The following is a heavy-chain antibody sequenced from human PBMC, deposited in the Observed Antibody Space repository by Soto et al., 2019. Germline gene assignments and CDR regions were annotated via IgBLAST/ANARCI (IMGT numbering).Heavy chain of an antibody. CDR1: GLQFTSYA. Sequence: PGGSLRLSCGASGLQFTSYAMTWVRQDPGKGLEWVAVISYDGSNKYYADSVKGRFTISRDNSKNTLYLQMNSLRAEDTAVYYCAKERDIVVVVAPLDYWGQGTLVTVSS. D-gene: IGHD2-15*01. CDR2: ISYDGSNK. V-gene: IGHV3-30*18. J-gene: IGHJ4*02. CDR3: AKERDIVVVVAPLDY.